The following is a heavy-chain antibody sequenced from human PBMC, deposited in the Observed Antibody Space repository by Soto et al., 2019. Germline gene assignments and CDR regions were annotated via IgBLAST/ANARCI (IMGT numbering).Heavy chain of an antibody. Sequence: EVKLLQSGGGAGQPGGSLRLPCAAAGFTFRSYAMSWVRQAPGKGLELVSSISSSGGSAYYADSVKGRFTLSRDNSNNTLYRQINSLRADDTAVYYCARGYCSAVGCYVHYYYGFDVWGQGTTVTVSS. CDR3: ARGYCSAVGCYVHYYYGFDV. CDR1: GFTFRSYA. D-gene: IGHD2-15*01. J-gene: IGHJ6*01. CDR2: ISSSGGSA. V-gene: IGHV3-23*01.